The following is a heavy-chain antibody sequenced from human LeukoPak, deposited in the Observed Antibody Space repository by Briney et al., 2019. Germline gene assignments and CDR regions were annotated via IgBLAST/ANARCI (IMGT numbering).Heavy chain of an antibody. D-gene: IGHD6-19*01. CDR3: ARVGKQWLVLRGWFDP. V-gene: IGHV4-39*01. CDR2: IYYSGST. Sequence: SETLSLSCTVSGGSFSSSHYYWGWIRQSPGKGLEWIGTIYYSGSTYYNPSLKSRVTISVDTSKNQFSLKLSSVTAADTAVYYCARVGKQWLVLRGWFDPWGQGTLVTVSS. CDR1: GGSFSSSHYY. J-gene: IGHJ5*02.